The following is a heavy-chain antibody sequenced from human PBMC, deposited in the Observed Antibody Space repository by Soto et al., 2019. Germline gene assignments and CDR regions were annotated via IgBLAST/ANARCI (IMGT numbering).Heavy chain of an antibody. J-gene: IGHJ3*02. CDR3: ARHGFYDFWSGPPSARLDAFDI. D-gene: IGHD3-3*01. CDR1: GGSISSYY. V-gene: IGHV4-59*08. Sequence: SETLSLTCTVSGGSISSYYWSWIRQPPGKGLEWIGYIYYSGSTNYNPSLKSRVTISVDTSKNQFSLKLSSVTAADTAVYYCARHGFYDFWSGPPSARLDAFDIWGQGTMVTVSS. CDR2: IYYSGST.